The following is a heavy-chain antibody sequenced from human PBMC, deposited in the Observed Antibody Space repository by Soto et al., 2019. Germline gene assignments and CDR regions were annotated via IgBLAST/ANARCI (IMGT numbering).Heavy chain of an antibody. CDR3: ARGFAYSSNWFDL. CDR1: GGSFGSYA. D-gene: IGHD4-4*01. Sequence: QVQLVQSGAEVKKPGSSMKVSCKASGGSFGSYAINWVRQAPGRRLEWMGGIIPVYGTINDAQKFQGRVTITADKSTTTVYMELSNLRSEDTALYYCARGFAYSSNWFDLWGQGTLVTVSS. J-gene: IGHJ5*02. CDR2: IIPVYGTI. V-gene: IGHV1-69*06.